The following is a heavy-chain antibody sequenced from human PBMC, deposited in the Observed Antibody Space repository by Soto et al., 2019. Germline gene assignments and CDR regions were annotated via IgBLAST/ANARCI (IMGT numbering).Heavy chain of an antibody. V-gene: IGHV3-30-3*01. CDR1: GVTFSMYA. CDR3: ARVPMITFGGPFDY. CDR2: ISYDGSNK. D-gene: IGHD3-16*01. J-gene: IGHJ4*02. Sequence: GALRLSCGGPGVTFSMYAIHWGRPGPGKGLEWVAVISYDGSNKYYADSVKGRFTISRDNSKNTLYLQMNSLRAEDTAVYYCARVPMITFGGPFDYWGQGTLVTVSS.